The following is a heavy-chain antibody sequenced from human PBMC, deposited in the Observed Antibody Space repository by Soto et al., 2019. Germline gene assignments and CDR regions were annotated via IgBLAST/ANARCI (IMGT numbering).Heavy chain of an antibody. CDR2: INPNSGGT. Sequence: GYSVKVSSKPSAYTVTSYAMPSVRLAPGQGVEWMGWINPNSGGTNYAQKFQGRVTMTRDTSLSTAYMELSRLRSDDTAVYSCATVRQYYYYYGMDVWGQGTTVTVSS. CDR1: AYTVTSYA. V-gene: IGHV1-2*02. CDR3: ATVRQYYYYYGMDV. J-gene: IGHJ6*02.